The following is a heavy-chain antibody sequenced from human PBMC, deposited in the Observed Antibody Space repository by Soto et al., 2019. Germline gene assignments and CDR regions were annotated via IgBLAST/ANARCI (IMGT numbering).Heavy chain of an antibody. CDR1: GGCFSSYH. Sequence: SSETLSLTGAVYGGCFSSYHWSCIRQTPGKGLEWIGEINHLTTTNYNPSLKSRVIISLDTPKNQFSLKLSSVTAADTAVYYCVSGYDTALAAIFWGQGILVTV. D-gene: IGHD2-2*02. J-gene: IGHJ4*02. V-gene: IGHV4-34*01. CDR2: INHLTTT. CDR3: VSGYDTALAAIF.